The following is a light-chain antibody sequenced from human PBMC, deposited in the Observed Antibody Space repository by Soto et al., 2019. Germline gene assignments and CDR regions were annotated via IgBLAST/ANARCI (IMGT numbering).Light chain of an antibody. CDR2: GAS. CDR1: QSVGNN. Sequence: EIVMTQSPATLSVSPGERATLSCRASQSVGNNLAWYQQKPGQAPRLLIYGASTRATGVPATFSGSGSGTEFTLTISSLQSEDFAVYYCQQYNVGPLTSGGGTKVENK. CDR3: QQYNVGPLT. V-gene: IGKV3-15*01. J-gene: IGKJ4*01.